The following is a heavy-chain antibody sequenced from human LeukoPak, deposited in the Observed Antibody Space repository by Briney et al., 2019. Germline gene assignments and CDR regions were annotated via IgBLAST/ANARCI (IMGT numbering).Heavy chain of an antibody. Sequence: ASVKVSCKASGYTFTSYGISWVRQAPGQGLEWMGWINPNSGGTNYAQKFQGRVTMTRDTSISTAYMELSRLRSDDTAVCYCARDSSSMKFDPWGQGTLVTVSS. CDR1: GYTFTSYG. J-gene: IGHJ5*02. V-gene: IGHV1-2*02. CDR2: INPNSGGT. CDR3: ARDSSSMKFDP. D-gene: IGHD6-13*01.